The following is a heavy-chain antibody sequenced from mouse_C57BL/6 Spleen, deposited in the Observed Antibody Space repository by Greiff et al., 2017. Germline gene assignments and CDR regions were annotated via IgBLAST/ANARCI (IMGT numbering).Heavy chain of an antibody. D-gene: IGHD3-1*01. V-gene: IGHV2-2*01. Sequence: QVQLKESGPGLVQPSQSLSITCTVSGFSLTSSGVHWVRQSPGKGLEWLGVIWSGGSTDYNAAFISRLSISKDNSKSQVFFKMNSLQADDTAIYYCARGSGRGFAYWGQGTLVTVSA. J-gene: IGHJ3*01. CDR3: ARGSGRGFAY. CDR1: GFSLTSSG. CDR2: IWSGGST.